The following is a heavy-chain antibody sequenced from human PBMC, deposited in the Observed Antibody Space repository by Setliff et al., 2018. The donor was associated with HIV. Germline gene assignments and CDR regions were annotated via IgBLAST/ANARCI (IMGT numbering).Heavy chain of an antibody. D-gene: IGHD2-8*02. J-gene: IGHJ4*02. CDR3: ARVGSYWSTFDY. Sequence: VKVSCKASGYTLTTYGISWVRQAPGQGPEWMGWINTEAGKPMYAQGFRGRLVFSLDTSVNTAYLQINSLKAEDTAMCYCARVGSYWSTFDYWGQGALVTVSS. V-gene: IGHV7-4-1*02. CDR1: GYTLTTYG. CDR2: INTEAGKP.